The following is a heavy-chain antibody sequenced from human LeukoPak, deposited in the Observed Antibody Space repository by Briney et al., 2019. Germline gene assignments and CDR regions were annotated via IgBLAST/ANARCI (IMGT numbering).Heavy chain of an antibody. D-gene: IGHD6-19*01. CDR1: GFTFSSYG. J-gene: IGHJ5*02. CDR3: AKEIAVAGTRWFDP. Sequence: GGSLRLSCAASGFTFSSYGMHWVRQAPGKGLEWVAVISYDGSNKYYADSVKGRFTISRDNSNNTLYLQMNSLRAEDTAVYYCAKEIAVAGTRWFDPWGQGTLVTVSS. CDR2: ISYDGSNK. V-gene: IGHV3-30*18.